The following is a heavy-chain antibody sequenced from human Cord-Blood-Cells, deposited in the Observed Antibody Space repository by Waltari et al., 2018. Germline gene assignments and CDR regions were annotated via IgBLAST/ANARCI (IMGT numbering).Heavy chain of an antibody. J-gene: IGHJ3*02. V-gene: IGHV4-39*01. D-gene: IGHD6-19*01. CDR2: IYYSGST. Sequence: QLQLQESGPGLVKPSETLSLTCTVPGGSISSSSYYWGWLRQPPGKGLGWIGSIYYSGSTYYNPSLKSRVTISVDTSKNQFSLKLSSVTAADTAVYYCARLVAVAGLGPLDAFDIWGQGTMVTVSS. CDR3: ARLVAVAGLGPLDAFDI. CDR1: GGSISSSSYY.